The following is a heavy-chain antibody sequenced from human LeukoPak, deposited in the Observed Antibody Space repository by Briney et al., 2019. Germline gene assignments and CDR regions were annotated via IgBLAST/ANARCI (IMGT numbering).Heavy chain of an antibody. J-gene: IGHJ2*01. CDR1: GYTFTCYG. Sequence: ASVKVSCKASGYTFTCYGISWVRQAPGQGLEWMGWISAYNGNTNYAQKLQGRVTMTTDTSTSTAYMELRSLRSDDTAVYYCARASYYDSSGYYANWYFDLWGRGTLVTVSS. D-gene: IGHD3-22*01. CDR3: ARASYYDSSGYYANWYFDL. CDR2: ISAYNGNT. V-gene: IGHV1-18*01.